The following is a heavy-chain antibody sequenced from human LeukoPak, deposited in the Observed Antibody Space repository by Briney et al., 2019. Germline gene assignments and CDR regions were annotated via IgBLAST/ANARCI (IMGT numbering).Heavy chain of an antibody. Sequence: GGSLRLSCAASGFTFSSYDLSWVRQAPGKGLEWGSSISGSVGNTYYADPMKGRFTISRDNSKNTLYLKMNSLRAEDTAVYYCAKDRSGDFYFDYWGQGTLVTVSS. V-gene: IGHV3-23*01. CDR3: AKDRSGDFYFDY. CDR1: GFTFSSYD. D-gene: IGHD4-17*01. CDR2: ISGSVGNT. J-gene: IGHJ4*02.